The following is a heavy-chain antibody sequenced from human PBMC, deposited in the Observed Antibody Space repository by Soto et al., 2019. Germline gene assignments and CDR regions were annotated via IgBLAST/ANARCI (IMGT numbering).Heavy chain of an antibody. V-gene: IGHV4-34*01. CDR1: GGSFRNYY. Sequence: SETLSLTCGVSGGSFRNYYLIWVRQPPGKGLEWIGEVNHSGEATYNPSPQSRVSISFNTYNNHISMMMIHMTTAETATYFWERAERFPWSWFDPWGQGTQVTVSS. CDR2: VNHSGEA. CDR3: ERAERFPWSWFDP. J-gene: IGHJ5*02. D-gene: IGHD1-26*01.